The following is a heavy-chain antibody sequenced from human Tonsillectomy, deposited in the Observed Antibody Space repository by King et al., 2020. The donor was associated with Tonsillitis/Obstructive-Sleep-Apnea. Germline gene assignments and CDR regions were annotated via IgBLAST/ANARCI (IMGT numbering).Heavy chain of an antibody. J-gene: IGHJ3*02. V-gene: IGHV3-53*01. CDR1: GFTVSSNY. Sequence: VQLVESGGGLIQPGGSLRLSCAASGFTVSSNYMSWVRQAPGKGLEWVSVIYSGGCTYYADSVKGRFTIPRDNSKNTLYLQMNSLRAEDTAVYYCARELYYYDSSEKADAFDIWGQGTMVTVSS. CDR3: ARELYYYDSSEKADAFDI. CDR2: IYSGGCT. D-gene: IGHD3-22*01.